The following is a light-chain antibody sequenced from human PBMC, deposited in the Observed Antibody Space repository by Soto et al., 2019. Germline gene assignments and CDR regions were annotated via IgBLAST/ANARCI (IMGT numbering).Light chain of an antibody. CDR1: QGISNY. J-gene: IGKJ2*01. Sequence: DIPMTQSPSSLSASVGDRVTITCRASQGISNYLAWYQQKPGKVPKLLIYAASTLRSGVPSWFSGSGSGTDFTLTINSLQPEDVATYYCQKYDSVPYTFGQGTKLEIK. CDR3: QKYDSVPYT. CDR2: AAS. V-gene: IGKV1-27*01.